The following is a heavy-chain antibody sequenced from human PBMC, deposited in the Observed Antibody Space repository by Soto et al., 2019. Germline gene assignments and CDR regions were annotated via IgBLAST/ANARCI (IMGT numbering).Heavy chain of an antibody. J-gene: IGHJ6*02. D-gene: IGHD3-10*01. CDR2: INSDGSST. Sequence: PGGSLRLSCAASGFTFSSYWMHWVRQAPGKGLVWVSRINSDGSSTSYADSVKGRFTISRDNAKNTLYLQMNSLRAEDTAVYYCAREPPYGSGTRLDVWGQGTTVTVSS. CDR3: AREPPYGSGTRLDV. CDR1: GFTFSSYW. V-gene: IGHV3-74*01.